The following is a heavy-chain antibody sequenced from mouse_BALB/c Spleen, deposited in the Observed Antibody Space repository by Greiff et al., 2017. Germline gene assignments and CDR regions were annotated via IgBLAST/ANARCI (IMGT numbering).Heavy chain of an antibody. CDR3: ARHYYGSREEAMDY. J-gene: IGHJ4*01. CDR2: INPSTGYT. Sequence: VKLMESGAELAKPGASVKMSCKASGYTFTSYWMHWVKQRPGQGLEWIGYINPSTGYTEYNQKFKDKATLTADKSSSTTYMQLSSLTSEDSAVYYCARHYYGSREEAMDYWGQGTSVTVSS. CDR1: GYTFTSYW. D-gene: IGHD1-1*01. V-gene: IGHV1-7*01.